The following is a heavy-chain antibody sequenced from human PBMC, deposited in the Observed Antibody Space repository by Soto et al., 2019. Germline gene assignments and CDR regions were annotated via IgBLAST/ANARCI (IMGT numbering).Heavy chain of an antibody. V-gene: IGHV3-74*01. J-gene: IGHJ4*02. Sequence: GSLRLSCAASGFTFSSYWMHWVRQAPGKGLVWVSRINSDGSSTSYADSVKGRFTISRDNAKNTLYLQMNSLRAEDTAVYYCARVGYSSSWYPQRYFDYWGQGTLVTVSS. CDR3: ARVGYSSSWYPQRYFDY. CDR2: INSDGSST. D-gene: IGHD6-13*01. CDR1: GFTFSSYW.